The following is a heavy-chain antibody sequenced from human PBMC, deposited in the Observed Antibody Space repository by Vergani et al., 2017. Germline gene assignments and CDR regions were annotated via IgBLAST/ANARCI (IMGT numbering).Heavy chain of an antibody. CDR2: IYNTGGT. CDR3: ARFSSGFVA. CDR1: GGPFSGGSHY. V-gene: IGHV4-61*02. Sequence: QVQLKESGPGLVGPSETLSLTCTVSGGPFSGGSHYWSWIRQSAGKGLEWIGRIYNTGGTNYDPSLKTRVTMSVDTSKNQFSLKLASVTAADTAIYYCARFSSGFVAWGPGTTVTVSS. D-gene: IGHD5-12*01. J-gene: IGHJ4*02.